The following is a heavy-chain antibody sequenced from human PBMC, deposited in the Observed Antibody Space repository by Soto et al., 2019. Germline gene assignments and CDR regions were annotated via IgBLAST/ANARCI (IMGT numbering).Heavy chain of an antibody. Sequence: NPSETLSLTCTVSGGSISSYYWSWIRQPPGKGLEWIGYIYYSGSTNYNPSLKSRVTISVDTSKNQFSLKLSSVTAADTAVYYCARGGDCGGDCFYFDYWGQGTLVTVSS. CDR3: ARGGDCGGDCFYFDY. D-gene: IGHD2-21*02. V-gene: IGHV4-59*01. J-gene: IGHJ4*02. CDR1: GGSISSYY. CDR2: IYYSGST.